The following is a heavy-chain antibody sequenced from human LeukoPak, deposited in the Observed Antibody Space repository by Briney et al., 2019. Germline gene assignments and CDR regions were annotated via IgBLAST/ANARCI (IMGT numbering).Heavy chain of an antibody. CDR1: GYTFTGYY. V-gene: IGHV1-2*02. CDR3: ARDRGYCTNGVCIHTYYFDY. CDR2: SNPNSGGT. J-gene: IGHJ4*02. Sequence: ASVKVSCKASGYTFTGYYMHWVRQAPGQGLEWMGWSNPNSGGTNYAQKFQGRVTMTRDTSISTAYMELSRLRSDDTAVYYCARDRGYCTNGVCIHTYYFDYWGQGTLVTVSS. D-gene: IGHD2-8*01.